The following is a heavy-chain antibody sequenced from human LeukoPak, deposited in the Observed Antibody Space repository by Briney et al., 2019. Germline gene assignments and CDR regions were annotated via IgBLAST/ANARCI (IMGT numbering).Heavy chain of an antibody. V-gene: IGHV4-39*01. CDR2: IYYSKNT. Sequence: PSETLSLTCTVSGGSISSSSAYWGWIRQPPGKGLEWIGSIYYSKNTYYNPSLKSRVTIPADTSKNQFSLTLGSVSATDTAVYYCVSPRGFSYGYFDYWGQGTLVTVSS. D-gene: IGHD5-18*01. CDR3: VSPRGFSYGYFDY. CDR1: GGSISSSSAY. J-gene: IGHJ4*02.